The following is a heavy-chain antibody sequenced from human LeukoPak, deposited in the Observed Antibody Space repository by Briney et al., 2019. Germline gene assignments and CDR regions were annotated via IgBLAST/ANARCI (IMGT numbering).Heavy chain of an antibody. D-gene: IGHD6-13*01. J-gene: IGHJ4*02. CDR2: INSDGSSR. V-gene: IGHV3-74*01. Sequence: GGSLRLSCAASGFTFSSYWMHWVRQAPGKGLVWVSHINSDGSSRTYADSVKGRFTNSRDSAKNSLYLQMNSLRAEDTAVYYCARGPYSSNWYVDYWGQGTLVTVAS. CDR1: GFTFSSYW. CDR3: ARGPYSSNWYVDY.